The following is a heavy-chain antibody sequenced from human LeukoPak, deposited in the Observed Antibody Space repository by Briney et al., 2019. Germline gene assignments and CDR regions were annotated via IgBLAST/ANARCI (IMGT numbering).Heavy chain of an antibody. CDR1: GFTFSSYW. CDR2: IKQDGSEK. Sequence: GGSLRLSCAASGFTFSSYWMSWVRQAPGKGLEWVANIKQDGSEKYYVDSVKGRFTISRDNAKNSLYLQMNSLRAEDTAVYYCAREPRLRRITIFGVVTEAFDIWGQGTMVTVSS. CDR3: AREPRLRRITIFGVVTEAFDI. D-gene: IGHD3-3*01. J-gene: IGHJ3*02. V-gene: IGHV3-7*01.